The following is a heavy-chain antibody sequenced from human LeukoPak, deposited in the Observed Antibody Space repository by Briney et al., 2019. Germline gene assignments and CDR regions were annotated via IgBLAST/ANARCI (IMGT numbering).Heavy chain of an antibody. CDR1: GFMFSSYW. Sequence: GGSLRLSCAASGFMFSSYWMHWVRQDPGKGLVWVSRINSDGRSTNYADSVKGRFTISRDNAKNTLYLQMNSLRAEDTAVYYCARLSRLGTVTFDYWGQGTLVTVSS. J-gene: IGHJ4*02. D-gene: IGHD1-1*01. CDR3: ARLSRLGTVTFDY. V-gene: IGHV3-74*01. CDR2: INSDGRST.